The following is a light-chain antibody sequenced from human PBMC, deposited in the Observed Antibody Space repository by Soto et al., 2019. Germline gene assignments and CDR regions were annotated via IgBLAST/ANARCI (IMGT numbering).Light chain of an antibody. V-gene: IGKV3-15*01. CDR2: GAS. Sequence: EVVMTQSPANLSVSPGERATLSCRASQSVSTNLAWFQQKPGQTPRLLFNGASTRATGIPARFTGSGSGTEFILTISSLQSEDFAGYYCQQYDIWPPTFGQGTKVDI. CDR1: QSVSTN. J-gene: IGKJ1*01. CDR3: QQYDIWPPT.